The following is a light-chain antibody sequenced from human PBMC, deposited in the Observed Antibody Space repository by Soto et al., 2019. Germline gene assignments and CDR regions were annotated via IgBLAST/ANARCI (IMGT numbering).Light chain of an antibody. CDR2: AAP. J-gene: IGKJ1*01. Sequence: EIGLTQSPGTLSLSPGERATLACRASESISSTFLAWYKQRPGQAPRLLILAAPSRSTGIPDRFGVSGSVTDFTLTISGLEPEDLAVDYCQQDRRSPRTFGQGTTVEI. CDR1: ESISSTF. V-gene: IGKV3-20*01. CDR3: QQDRRSPRT.